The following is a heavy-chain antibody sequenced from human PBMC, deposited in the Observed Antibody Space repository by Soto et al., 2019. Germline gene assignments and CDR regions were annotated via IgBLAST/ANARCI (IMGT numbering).Heavy chain of an antibody. CDR3: ARRDILTGYYGLPSMIWFDP. D-gene: IGHD3-9*01. Sequence: QVQLVQSGAEVKKHGASVKVSCKASGYTFTGYYMHWVRQAPGQGLEWMGWINPNSGGTNYAQKFQGRVTMTRDTSISTAYMELSRLRSDDTVVYYCARRDILTGYYGLPSMIWFDPWGQGTLVTVSS. CDR2: INPNSGGT. V-gene: IGHV1-2*02. CDR1: GYTFTGYY. J-gene: IGHJ5*02.